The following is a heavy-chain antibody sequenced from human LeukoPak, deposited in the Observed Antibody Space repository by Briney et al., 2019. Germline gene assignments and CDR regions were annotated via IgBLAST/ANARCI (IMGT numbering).Heavy chain of an antibody. D-gene: IGHD3-10*01. CDR2: IYSGGST. CDR1: GFTVSSNY. Sequence: GGSLRLSCAASGFTVSSNYMSWVRQAPGKGLEWVSVIYSGGSTYYADSVKGRFTISRDNSKNTLYLQMNSLRAEDTAVYYYARDRGTVRGVIPYYYYMDVWGKGTTVTVSS. CDR3: ARDRGTVRGVIPYYYYMDV. J-gene: IGHJ6*03. V-gene: IGHV3-53*01.